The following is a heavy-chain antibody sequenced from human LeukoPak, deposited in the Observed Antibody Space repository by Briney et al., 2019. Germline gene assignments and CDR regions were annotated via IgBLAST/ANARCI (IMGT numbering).Heavy chain of an antibody. CDR2: IWYDGSNK. V-gene: IGHV3-33*01. Sequence: PGGSLRLSCAASGFTFSSYGMHWVRQAPGKGLEWVAVIWYDGSNKYYADSVKGRFTISRDNSKNTLYLQMNSLRAEDTAVYYCARDPMSEWLLNCLDYWGQGTLVTVSS. J-gene: IGHJ4*02. CDR3: ARDPMSEWLLNCLDY. D-gene: IGHD3-3*01. CDR1: GFTFSSYG.